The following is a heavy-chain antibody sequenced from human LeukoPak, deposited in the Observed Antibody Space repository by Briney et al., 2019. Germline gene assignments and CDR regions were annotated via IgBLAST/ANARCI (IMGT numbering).Heavy chain of an antibody. V-gene: IGHV5-51*01. J-gene: IGHJ4*02. CDR2: IYPGDSDT. Sequence: GESLKISCRGSGYSFTSYWIGWVRQMPGKGMEWMGIIYPGDSDTRYSPSFQGQVTISADKSISTAYLQWSSLKASDTAMYYCARRPASGDYDFDYWGQGTLVTVSS. CDR1: GYSFTSYW. CDR3: ARRPASGDYDFDY. D-gene: IGHD4-17*01.